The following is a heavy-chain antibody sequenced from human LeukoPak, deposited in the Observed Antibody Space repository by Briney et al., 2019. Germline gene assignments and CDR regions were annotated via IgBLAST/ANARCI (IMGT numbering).Heavy chain of an antibody. Sequence: GGSLRLSCAASGFTFDDYALHWVRQAPGKGLEWVSGFSWNGGGIGYADSVKGRFTISRDNAKNSLYLQMNSLRAEDTAFYYCTKDVGVAVTGSFDLWGRGTLVTVSS. CDR1: GFTFDDYA. D-gene: IGHD6-19*01. J-gene: IGHJ2*01. CDR3: TKDVGVAVTGSFDL. CDR2: FSWNGGGI. V-gene: IGHV3-9*01.